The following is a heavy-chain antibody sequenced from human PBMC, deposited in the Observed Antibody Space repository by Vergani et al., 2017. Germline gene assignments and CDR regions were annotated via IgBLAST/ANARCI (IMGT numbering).Heavy chain of an antibody. V-gene: IGHV3-33*01. D-gene: IGHD1-26*01. CDR3: ARDSRVGATNLDY. J-gene: IGHJ4*02. CDR1: GFTFSSYG. CDR2: IWYDGSNK. Sequence: QVQLVESGGGVVQPGRSLRLSCAASGFTFSSYGMHWVRQAPGKGLEWVAVIWYDGSNKYYADSVKGRFTSSRDNSKNTLYLQMNSLRAEDTAVYYCARDSRVGATNLDYWGQGTLVTVSS.